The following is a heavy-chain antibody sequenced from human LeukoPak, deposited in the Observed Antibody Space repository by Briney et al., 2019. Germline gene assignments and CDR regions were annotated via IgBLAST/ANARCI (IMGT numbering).Heavy chain of an antibody. CDR1: GYSFDSFA. J-gene: IGHJ3*01. Sequence: GGSLRFSCVASGYSFDSFAMSWVREVPGEGREWVSGIRGSGGSTFYADSVAGRFAISSDKSENTVYLQMMSLTAEDTAVYYCAKTRYNWKSPDAFDVWGQGTLFTVSS. CDR3: AKTRYNWKSPDAFDV. CDR2: IRGSGGST. V-gene: IGHV3-23*01. D-gene: IGHD1-1*01.